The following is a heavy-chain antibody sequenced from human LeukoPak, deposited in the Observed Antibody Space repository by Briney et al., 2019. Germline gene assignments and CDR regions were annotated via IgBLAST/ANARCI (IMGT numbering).Heavy chain of an antibody. CDR3: ARGVVGPTKVHASDI. CDR2: LYSGGTT. V-gene: IGHV3-53*01. CDR1: GFSVICNY. Sequence: PGGSLRLSCAASGFSVICNYMTWVRQAPGKGLEWVSVLYSGGTTFYADAVKGRFTISRDNSKNTLYLQMNSLRAEDTAVYLCARGVVGPTKVHASDIWGQGTTVTVSS. J-gene: IGHJ3*02. D-gene: IGHD1-26*01.